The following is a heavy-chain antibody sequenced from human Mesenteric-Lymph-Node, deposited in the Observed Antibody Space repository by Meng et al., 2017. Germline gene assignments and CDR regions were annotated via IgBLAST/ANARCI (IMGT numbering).Heavy chain of an antibody. Sequence: VQLVQLGAEVKRPGSSVKASCKASGGTFSSYAISWVRQAPGQGLEWMGGIIPIFGTANYAQKFQGRVTITADKSTSTAYMELSSLRSEDTAVYYCARSVNYDFWSGYYGWFDPWGQGTLVTVSS. D-gene: IGHD3-3*01. J-gene: IGHJ5*02. V-gene: IGHV1-69*06. CDR2: IIPIFGTA. CDR1: GGTFSSYA. CDR3: ARSVNYDFWSGYYGWFDP.